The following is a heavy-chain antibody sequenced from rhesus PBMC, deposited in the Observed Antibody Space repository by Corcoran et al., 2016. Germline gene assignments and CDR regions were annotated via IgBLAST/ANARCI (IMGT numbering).Heavy chain of an antibody. J-gene: IGHJ4*01. CDR3: TRGVSNFFDY. D-gene: IGHD2-39*01. Sequence: QVQLVQSGAEVKKPGASVKLSCKASGYTFTSYYINWLSQAPGQVLEWMGWINASNGNTGYAQKFQGRVTMTRDTSTSTAYMELSSLRSEDTAVYYCTRGVSNFFDYWGQGVLVTVSS. V-gene: IGHV1S9*01. CDR1: GYTFTSYY. CDR2: INASNGNT.